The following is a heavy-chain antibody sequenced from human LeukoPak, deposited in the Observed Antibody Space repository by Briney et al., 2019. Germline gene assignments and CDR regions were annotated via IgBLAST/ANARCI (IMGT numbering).Heavy chain of an antibody. CDR3: ARLRYYYDSSGSCFDY. CDR2: INPSGGST. CDR1: GYTFTSYF. D-gene: IGHD3-22*01. V-gene: IGHV1-46*01. Sequence: GASVKVSCKASGYTFTSYFMHWVRQAPGQGLEWMGIINPSGGSTSYAQKFQGRVTMTRDTSTSTVYMELRSLRSDDTAVYYCARLRYYYDSSGSCFDYWGQGTLVTVSS. J-gene: IGHJ4*02.